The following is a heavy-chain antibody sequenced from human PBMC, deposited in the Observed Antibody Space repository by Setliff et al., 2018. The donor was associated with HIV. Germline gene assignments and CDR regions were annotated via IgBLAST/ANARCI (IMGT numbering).Heavy chain of an antibody. D-gene: IGHD3-10*01. CDR1: GGSISSGGYY. CDR2: IYYSGST. J-gene: IGHJ5*02. Sequence: SETLSLTCTVSGGSISSGGYYWSWLRQHPGKGLEWIGYIYYSGSTYYNPSLKSRVTISVDTSKNQFSLKLSSVTAADTAVYYCARAHPALLWFGELLSNGFDPWGQGTLVTVSS. CDR3: ARAHPALLWFGELLSNGFDP. V-gene: IGHV4-31*03.